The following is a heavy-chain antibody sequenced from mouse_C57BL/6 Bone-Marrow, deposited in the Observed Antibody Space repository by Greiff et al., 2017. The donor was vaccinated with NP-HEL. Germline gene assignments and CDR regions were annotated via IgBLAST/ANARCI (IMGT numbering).Heavy chain of an antibody. CDR1: GFNIKDDY. CDR3: TTPIYYGYDGDY. Sequence: VQLKQSGAELVRPGASVKLSCTASGFNIKDDYMHWVKQRPEQGLEWIGWIDPENGDTEYASKFQGKATITADTSSNTAYLQLSSLTSEDTAVYYCTTPIYYGYDGDYWGQGTTLTVSS. J-gene: IGHJ2*01. V-gene: IGHV14-4*01. D-gene: IGHD2-2*01. CDR2: IDPENGDT.